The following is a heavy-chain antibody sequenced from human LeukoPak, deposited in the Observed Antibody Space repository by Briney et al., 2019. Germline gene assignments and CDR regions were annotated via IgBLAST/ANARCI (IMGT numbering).Heavy chain of an antibody. Sequence: ASVTVSCTASGYTFNTYARQWVRQAPGQGLEWMGWINTATGETKYSQKFQGRVTITRDTFASTAYMDLSSLRSADTAVYYCARAEGSSGAFDIWGQGTMVTVSS. V-gene: IGHV1-3*04. CDR3: ARAEGSSGAFDI. CDR1: GYTFNTYA. CDR2: INTATGET. J-gene: IGHJ3*02. D-gene: IGHD6-6*01.